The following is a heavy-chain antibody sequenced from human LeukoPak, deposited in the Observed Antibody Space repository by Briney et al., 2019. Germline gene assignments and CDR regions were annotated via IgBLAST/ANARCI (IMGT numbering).Heavy chain of an antibody. Sequence: GGSLRLSCAASGFTFSSYIMNWVGQAPGKGPEWVSSISSSSAYIYYADSVKGRFTISRDNAKSSLFLQMNSLRDEDTAVYYCATSSIALAGTVDYWGQGTLVTVSS. CDR2: ISSSSAYI. D-gene: IGHD6-19*01. CDR3: ATSSIALAGTVDY. J-gene: IGHJ4*02. CDR1: GFTFSSYI. V-gene: IGHV3-21*01.